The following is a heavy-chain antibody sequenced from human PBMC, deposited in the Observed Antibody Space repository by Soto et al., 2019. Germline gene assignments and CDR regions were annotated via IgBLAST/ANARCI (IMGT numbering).Heavy chain of an antibody. CDR2: IYPGDSDT. CDR1: GYRFTSYW. V-gene: IGHV5-51*01. J-gene: IGHJ4*02. CDR3: ARPLITGTTIPHY. Sequence: GESLKISCKGPGYRFTSYWIGWVRQMPGKGLEWMGIIYPGDSDTRYSPSFQGQVTISADKSISTAYLQWSSLKASDTAMYYCARPLITGTTIPHYWGQGTLVTVSS. D-gene: IGHD1-7*01.